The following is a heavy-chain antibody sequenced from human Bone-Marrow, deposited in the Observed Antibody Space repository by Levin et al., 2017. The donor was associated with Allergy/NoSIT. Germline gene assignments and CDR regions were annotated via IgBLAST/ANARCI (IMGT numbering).Heavy chain of an antibody. J-gene: IGHJ4*02. CDR1: GGSISSGGYY. V-gene: IGHV4-31*01. Sequence: SETLSLTCTVSGGSISSGGYYWSWIRQVPGKGLEWIANIYSSGNTYYNPSLKSPLTTSIDTSKNQFSLKLTSVTAADTAVYYCARGHANGDYFDFWGQGTLVTVAP. D-gene: IGHD4-17*01. CDR3: ARGHANGDYFDF. CDR2: IYSSGNT.